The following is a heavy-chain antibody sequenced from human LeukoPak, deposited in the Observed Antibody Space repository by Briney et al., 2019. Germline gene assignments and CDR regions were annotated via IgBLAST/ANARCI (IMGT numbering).Heavy chain of an antibody. CDR3: ARALFYDILTGLVSWFDP. CDR2: INPSGGST. CDR1: GYTFTSYY. J-gene: IGHJ5*02. D-gene: IGHD3-9*01. Sequence: ASVKVSCKASGYTFTSYYMHWVRQAPGQGLEWMGIINPSGGSTSYAQKFQGRVTMTRDMSTSTVYMELSSLRSEDTAVYYCARALFYDILTGLVSWFDPWGQGTLVTVSS. V-gene: IGHV1-46*01.